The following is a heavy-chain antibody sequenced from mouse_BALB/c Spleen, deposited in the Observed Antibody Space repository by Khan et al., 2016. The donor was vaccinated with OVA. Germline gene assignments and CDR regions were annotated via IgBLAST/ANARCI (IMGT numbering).Heavy chain of an antibody. Sequence: DVMLVESGGDVVKPGGSLKLSCAASGFTFSTYGMSWVRQTPDKRLEWVATVSTGGHYTYYPDPVTGRFTISRANAKNTLYLQMSSLKSEDHAMFYCARLAYFYDSEGFAYWGQGTLVTVSA. CDR1: GFTFSTYG. CDR3: ARLAYFYDSEGFAY. J-gene: IGHJ3*01. D-gene: IGHD1-1*01. CDR2: VSTGGHYT. V-gene: IGHV5-6*02.